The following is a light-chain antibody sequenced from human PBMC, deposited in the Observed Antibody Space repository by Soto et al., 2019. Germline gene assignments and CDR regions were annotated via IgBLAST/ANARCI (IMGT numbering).Light chain of an antibody. CDR3: EQYHEWPLT. J-gene: IGKJ4*01. V-gene: IGKV3D-15*01. Sequence: ETVMTQSPGTLSVSPGERATLSCRASQSVSSNLAWYQQKPCQAPRLLIYDASARATGIPARFSGSGSVTGFTLTTCGLQAEDCAVYYCEQYHEWPLTFGGGTEVEIK. CDR1: QSVSSN. CDR2: DAS.